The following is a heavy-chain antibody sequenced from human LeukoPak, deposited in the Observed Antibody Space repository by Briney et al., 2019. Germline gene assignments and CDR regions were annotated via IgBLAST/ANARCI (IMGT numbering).Heavy chain of an antibody. CDR3: ARFYTTSQYGSGYMDV. V-gene: IGHV4-39*01. Sequence: SETLSLTCTVSGGSISSSSYYWGWIRQPPGRGLEWIGSMSYSGSTYYNPSLKSRVTIAVDTSKTQFSLKLSSVTAADTAVYYCARFYTTSQYGSGYMDVWGKGTTVTVSS. CDR1: GGSISSSSYY. D-gene: IGHD3-10*01. CDR2: MSYSGST. J-gene: IGHJ6*03.